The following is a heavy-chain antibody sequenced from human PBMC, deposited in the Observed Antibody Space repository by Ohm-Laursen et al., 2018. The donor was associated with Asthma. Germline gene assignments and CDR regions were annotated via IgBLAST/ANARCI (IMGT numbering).Heavy chain of an antibody. J-gene: IGHJ4*02. CDR3: AKSAPMDY. CDR1: GFTFSSYG. CDR2: ISYDGSNK. V-gene: IGHV3-30*18. Sequence: SLRLSCAASGFTFSSYGMHWVRQAPGKGLEWVAVISYDGSNKYYADSVKGRFTISRDNSKNTLYLQMNRLRAEDTAVYYCAKSAPMDYWGQGTLVTVSS.